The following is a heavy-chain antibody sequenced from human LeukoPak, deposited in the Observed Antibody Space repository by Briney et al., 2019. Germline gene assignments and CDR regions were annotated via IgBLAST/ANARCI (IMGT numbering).Heavy chain of an antibody. Sequence: ASVKVSCKASGYTFTNYGINWVRQDPGQGLEWMGWISAYNGNTNYAQKLQGRVTMTTDTSTSTAYMELRSLRSDDTAVYYCARDLDQYSGRFGGFGHDFWGQGTLVTVSS. J-gene: IGHJ4*02. CDR3: ARDLDQYSGRFGGFGHDF. CDR1: GYTFTNYG. CDR2: ISAYNGNT. D-gene: IGHD1-26*01. V-gene: IGHV1-18*01.